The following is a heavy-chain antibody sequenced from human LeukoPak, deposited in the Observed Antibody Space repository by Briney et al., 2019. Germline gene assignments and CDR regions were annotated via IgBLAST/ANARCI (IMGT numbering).Heavy chain of an antibody. J-gene: IGHJ4*02. Sequence: PGGSLRPSCAASGFTFSSYSMSWARQAPGKGLEWVSVISSSGGATYYADSVKGRFTISRDNSKNTLYLQMNSLRAEDTAIYYCARAAMVRGVDYFDYWGQGTLVTVSS. CDR2: ISSSGGAT. D-gene: IGHD3-10*01. CDR1: GFTFSSYS. CDR3: ARAAMVRGVDYFDY. V-gene: IGHV3-23*01.